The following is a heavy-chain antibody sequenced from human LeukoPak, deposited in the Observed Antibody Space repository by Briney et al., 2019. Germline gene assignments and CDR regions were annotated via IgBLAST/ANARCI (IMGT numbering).Heavy chain of an antibody. D-gene: IGHD3-10*01. CDR3: ARASLWFGELDPWFDP. CDR1: GYTFTSYD. CDR2: MNPSSGNT. V-gene: IGHV1-8*01. J-gene: IGHJ5*02. Sequence: ASVKVSCKASGYTFTSYDINWVRQATGQGLEWMGWMNPSSGNTGYAQKFQGRVTMTRNTSISTAYMELSSLRSEDTAVYYCARASLWFGELDPWFDPWGQGTLVTVSS.